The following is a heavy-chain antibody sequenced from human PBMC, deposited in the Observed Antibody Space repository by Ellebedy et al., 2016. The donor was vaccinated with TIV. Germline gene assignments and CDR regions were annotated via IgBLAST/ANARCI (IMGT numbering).Heavy chain of an antibody. Sequence: GESLKISCAASGFTFSSYCMHWVRQAPGKGLEWVAVIWCDGSKKYYAESVKGRFTISRDNSKNTLYLQMNSLRAEDTAVYYCARDIDYYGSGSYCLDSWGQGTLVTVSS. CDR2: IWCDGSKK. CDR3: ARDIDYYGSGSYCLDS. V-gene: IGHV3-33*01. CDR1: GFTFSSYC. D-gene: IGHD3-10*01. J-gene: IGHJ4*02.